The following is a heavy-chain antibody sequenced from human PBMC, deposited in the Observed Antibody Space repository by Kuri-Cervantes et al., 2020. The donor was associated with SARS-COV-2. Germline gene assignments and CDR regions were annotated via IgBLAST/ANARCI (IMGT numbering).Heavy chain of an antibody. CDR3: ARPGYCSSTSCYNNWFDP. CDR2: INHSGST. J-gene: IGHJ5*02. D-gene: IGHD2-2*02. Sequence: ESLKISCAVSGGSFSGYYWSWIRQPPGKGLEWIGEINHSGSTNYNPSLKSRVTISVDTSKNQFSLKLSSVTAADTAVYYCARPGYCSSTSCYNNWFDPWGQGTLVNRLL. CDR1: GGSFSGYY. V-gene: IGHV4-34*01.